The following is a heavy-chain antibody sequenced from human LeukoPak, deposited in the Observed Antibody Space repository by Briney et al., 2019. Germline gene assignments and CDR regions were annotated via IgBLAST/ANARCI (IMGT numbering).Heavy chain of an antibody. J-gene: IGHJ4*02. CDR2: ISPSGDIT. Sequence: GGTLRLSCAASGFIFSSHGMNWVRQAPGKGLEWVSGISPSGDITYYADSVKGRFTISRDNSKNTLYLQMNSLRAEDTAVYYCAKFGVSYYFDYWGQGTLVTVSS. V-gene: IGHV3-23*01. CDR3: AKFGVSYYFDY. CDR1: GFIFSSHG. D-gene: IGHD3-3*01.